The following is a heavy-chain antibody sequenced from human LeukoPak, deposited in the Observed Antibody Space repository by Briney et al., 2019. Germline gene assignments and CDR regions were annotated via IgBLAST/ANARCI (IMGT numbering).Heavy chain of an antibody. V-gene: IGHV3-33*08. Sequence: GGSLRLSCAASGFTFSSYAMHWVRQAPGKGLEWVAVIWYDGSNKYYADSVKGRFTISRDNSKNTLYLQMNSLRAEDTAVYYCARDTTGGEFDYWGQGTLVTVSS. CDR3: ARDTTGGEFDY. J-gene: IGHJ4*02. D-gene: IGHD4-11*01. CDR2: IWYDGSNK. CDR1: GFTFSSYA.